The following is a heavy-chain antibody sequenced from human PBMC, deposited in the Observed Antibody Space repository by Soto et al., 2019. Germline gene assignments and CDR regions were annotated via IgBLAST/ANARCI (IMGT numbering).Heavy chain of an antibody. CDR2: ISYDGSNK. V-gene: IGHV3-30-3*01. J-gene: IGHJ4*02. CDR3: ARDLYPGAFDY. D-gene: IGHD3-16*02. Sequence: GGSLRLSCAASGFTFSSYAMHWVRQAPGKGLEWVAVISYDGSNKYYGDSVKGRFTISRDNSKNTLYLQMNSLRAEDTAVYYCARDLYPGAFDYWGQGTLVTVSS. CDR1: GFTFSSYA.